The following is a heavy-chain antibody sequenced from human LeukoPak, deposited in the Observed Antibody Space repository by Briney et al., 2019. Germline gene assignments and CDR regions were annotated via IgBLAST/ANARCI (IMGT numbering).Heavy chain of an antibody. V-gene: IGHV4-59*01. Sequence: PSETLSLTCTVSGGSTRSYYWSWIRQPPGKGLEWIGYIYYSGRTNYNPSLKSRVSISVDTSKNQFSLKLSSVTAADTAVYYCARTGSTVTMLYPFDHWGQGTLVTVSS. D-gene: IGHD4-17*01. CDR2: IYYSGRT. CDR1: GGSTRSYY. J-gene: IGHJ4*02. CDR3: ARTGSTVTMLYPFDH.